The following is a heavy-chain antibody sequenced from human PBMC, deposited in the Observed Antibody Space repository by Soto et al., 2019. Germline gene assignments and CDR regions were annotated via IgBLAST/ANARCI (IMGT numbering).Heavy chain of an antibody. V-gene: IGHV6-1*01. Sequence: SQTLSLTCAISGDSVSSNSAAWNWIRQSPSRGLEWLGRTYYRSKWYNDYAVSVKSRITINPDTSKNQFSLQLNSVTPEDTAVYYCAREYYYDSSGYSVFDYWGQGTLVTVSS. CDR3: AREYYYDSSGYSVFDY. CDR1: GDSVSSNSAA. CDR2: TYYRSKWYN. D-gene: IGHD3-22*01. J-gene: IGHJ4*02.